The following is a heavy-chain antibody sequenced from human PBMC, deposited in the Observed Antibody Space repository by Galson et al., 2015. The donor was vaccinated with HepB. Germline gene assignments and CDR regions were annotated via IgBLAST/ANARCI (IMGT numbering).Heavy chain of an antibody. V-gene: IGHV4-39*01. CDR3: TRSHGGY. D-gene: IGHD4-23*01. Sequence: ETLSLTCTVSGDSITSSNFYWGWTRQPPGKGLEWVGSVDYGGRTYYNPSLRGRLSISVDPSKSQFSLRLTSLTAADTAVYYCTRSHGGYWGQGTLVTVSP. J-gene: IGHJ4*02. CDR2: VDYGGRT. CDR1: GDSITSSNFY.